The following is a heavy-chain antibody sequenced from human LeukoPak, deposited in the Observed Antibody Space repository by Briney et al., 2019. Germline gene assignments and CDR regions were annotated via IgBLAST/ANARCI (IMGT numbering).Heavy chain of an antibody. V-gene: IGHV3-11*01. CDR2: ISDNGGTI. CDR1: GFTFTDHY. J-gene: IGHJ5*02. Sequence: GGSLRLYCAASGFTFTDHYMSWIRQAPGKGLEWISYISDNGGTIHYADSVKGRFTISRDNAKNSLYLQTNSLRAEDTAVYFCARGGGPLFDPWGQGTLVTVSS. CDR3: ARGGGPLFDP.